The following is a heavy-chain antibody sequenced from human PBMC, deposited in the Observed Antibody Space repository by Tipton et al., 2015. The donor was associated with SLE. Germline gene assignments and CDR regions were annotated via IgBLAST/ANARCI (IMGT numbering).Heavy chain of an antibody. CDR3: ARGGPSGWYKAFYYGMDV. CDR2: ISSSGSTI. Sequence: GSLRLSCAASGFTFSSYEMNWVRQAPGKGLEWVSYISSSGSTIYYADSVKGRFTISRDNAKNSLYLQMNSLRAEDTAVYYCARGGPSGWYKAFYYGMDVWGQGTTVTVSS. J-gene: IGHJ6*02. D-gene: IGHD6-19*01. V-gene: IGHV3-48*03. CDR1: GFTFSSYE.